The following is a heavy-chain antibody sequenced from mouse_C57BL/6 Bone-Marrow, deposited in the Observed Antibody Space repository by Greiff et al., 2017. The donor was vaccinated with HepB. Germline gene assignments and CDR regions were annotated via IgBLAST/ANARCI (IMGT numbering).Heavy chain of an antibody. CDR3: PPDAMDY. V-gene: IGHV14-4*01. CDR1: GFNIKDDY. CDR2: IDPENGDT. Sequence: EVHLVESGAELVRPGASVKLSCTASGFNIKDDYMHWVKQRPEQGLEWIGWIDPENGDTEYASKFQGKATITADTSSNTAYLQLSSLTSEDTAVYYCPPDAMDYWGQGTSVTVSS. J-gene: IGHJ4*01.